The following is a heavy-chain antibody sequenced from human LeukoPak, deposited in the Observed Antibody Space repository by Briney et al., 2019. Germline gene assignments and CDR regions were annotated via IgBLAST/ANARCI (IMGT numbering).Heavy chain of an antibody. D-gene: IGHD6-13*01. CDR1: GFTVSSNY. J-gene: IGHJ6*04. CDR2: IVTGTGK. CDR3: ARDKPGIAAPDV. Sequence: KSGGSLRLSCAASGFTVSSNYMSWVRQAPGKGLEWVSSIVTGTGKHYGDSVKGRFTISIDNAKNSLYLQMNSVRAEDTGVYYCARDKPGIAAPDVWGKGTTVTVSS. V-gene: IGHV3-69-1*01.